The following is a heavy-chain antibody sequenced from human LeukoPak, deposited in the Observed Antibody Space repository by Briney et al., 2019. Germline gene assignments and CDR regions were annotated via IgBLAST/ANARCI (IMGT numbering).Heavy chain of an antibody. D-gene: IGHD3-10*01. CDR2: ISAIGGNT. V-gene: IGHV3-23*01. CDR1: GFPFSNYA. CDR3: ARDQYGINPQYYFVY. J-gene: IGHJ4*02. Sequence: GGSLRLSCAASGFPFSNYAMSWVRQAPGKGLDWVSSISAIGGNTFYADSVKDRFTISIDSSKNTLYLQMNILRAEDTAVYCCARDQYGINPQYYFVYWGQGTLVTVSS.